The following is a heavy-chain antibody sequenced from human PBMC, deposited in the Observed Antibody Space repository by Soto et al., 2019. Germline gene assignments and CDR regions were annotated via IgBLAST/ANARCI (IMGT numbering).Heavy chain of an antibody. Sequence: SVKVSCKASGGTFSSYAISWVPQAPGQGLEWMGGIIPIFGTANYAQKFQGRVTITADESTSTAYMELRSLRSDDTAVYYCARAGITIFGVVIRRHNWFDPWGQGTLVTVSS. CDR3: ARAGITIFGVVIRRHNWFDP. J-gene: IGHJ5*02. D-gene: IGHD3-3*01. CDR1: GGTFSSYA. CDR2: IIPIFGTA. V-gene: IGHV1-69*13.